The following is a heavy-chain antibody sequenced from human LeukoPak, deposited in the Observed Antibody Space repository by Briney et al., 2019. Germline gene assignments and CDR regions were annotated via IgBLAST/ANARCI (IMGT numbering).Heavy chain of an antibody. D-gene: IGHD5-24*01. Sequence: ASVKVSCKASGYTFTSYDINWVRQATGQGLEWMGWMNPNSGNTGYAQKFQGRVTMTRDTSISTAYMELSRLGSDDTAVYYCARGEMATTGDYWGQGTLVTVSS. J-gene: IGHJ4*02. CDR2: MNPNSGNT. V-gene: IGHV1-8*02. CDR3: ARGEMATTGDY. CDR1: GYTFTSYD.